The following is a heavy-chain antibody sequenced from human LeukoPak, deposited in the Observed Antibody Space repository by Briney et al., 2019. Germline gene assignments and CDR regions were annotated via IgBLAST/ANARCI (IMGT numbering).Heavy chain of an antibody. D-gene: IGHD3-10*01. Sequence: SVKVSCKDSGYTLTSYDMNWVRQATGQGLEWMGWMTPNSGNTRYAQKFQGRVTMTMITSISTAYMELSSLRSEDTAVYYCARGLMVIRGVMYYWGQRTLVTVSS. J-gene: IGHJ4*02. CDR1: GYTLTSYD. V-gene: IGHV1-8*01. CDR2: MTPNSGNT. CDR3: ARGLMVIRGVMYY.